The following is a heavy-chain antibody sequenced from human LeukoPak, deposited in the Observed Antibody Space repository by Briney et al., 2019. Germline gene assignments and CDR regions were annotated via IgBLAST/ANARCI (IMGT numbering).Heavy chain of an antibody. CDR1: GGTFSSYA. V-gene: IGHV1-18*01. D-gene: IGHD3-22*01. CDR2: ISAYNGNT. Sequence: ASVKVSCKASGGTFSSYAISWVRQAPGQGLEWMGWISAYNGNTNYAQKLQGRVTMTTDTSTSTAYMELRSLRSDDTAVYYCARGASYYYDSSGYYSLGYWGQGTLVTVSS. J-gene: IGHJ4*02. CDR3: ARGASYYYDSSGYYSLGY.